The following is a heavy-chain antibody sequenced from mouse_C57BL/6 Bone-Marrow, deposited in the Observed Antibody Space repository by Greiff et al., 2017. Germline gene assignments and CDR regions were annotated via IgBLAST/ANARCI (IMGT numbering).Heavy chain of an antibody. CDR1: GYTFTSYW. CDR3: ARNKGGGY. V-gene: IGHV1-64*01. J-gene: IGHJ2*01. Sequence: QVQLKQPGAELVKPGASVKISCKASGYTFTSYWMHWVKQRPGQGLEWIGMIHPYSGSTNYNEKFKSKATLTVDKSSSTAYMQLSSLTSEDSAVYCCARNKGGGYWGRGTALTVSA. CDR2: IHPYSGST.